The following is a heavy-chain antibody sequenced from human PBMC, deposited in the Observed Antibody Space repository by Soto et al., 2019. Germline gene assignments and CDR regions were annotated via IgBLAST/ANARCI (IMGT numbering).Heavy chain of an antibody. Sequence: PXGPLRLPCSASGFTFSSYWMHGVRQVPGKGLVWVSLINTDGSITSHADSVKVRFTISRDNAKNTLYLQMNSLRDDDTAVYYCTRDSGGRDAYWGQGALVTVSS. V-gene: IGHV3-74*01. D-gene: IGHD2-15*01. CDR3: TRDSGGRDAY. CDR1: GFTFSSYW. J-gene: IGHJ4*02. CDR2: INTDGSIT.